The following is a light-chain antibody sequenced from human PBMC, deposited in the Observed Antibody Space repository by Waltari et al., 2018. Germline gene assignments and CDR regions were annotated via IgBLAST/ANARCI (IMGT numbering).Light chain of an antibody. CDR1: QNIHDN. Sequence: EVLMTQSPATLSVSPWERVTLACRASQNIHDNLACYKHKPGQAPRLLIYGASTRSTDIPARFRGSGSGTEFTLTINSLQSEDLGIYYCQQYNKWPPLTFGGGTKVEIK. CDR3: QQYNKWPPLT. J-gene: IGKJ4*01. V-gene: IGKV3-15*01. CDR2: GAS.